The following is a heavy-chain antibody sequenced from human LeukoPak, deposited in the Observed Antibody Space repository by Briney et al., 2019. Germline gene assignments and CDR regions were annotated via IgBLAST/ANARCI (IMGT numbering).Heavy chain of an antibody. V-gene: IGHV3-48*01. Sequence: GGSLRLSCAASGFTFNTFDMTWVRQAPGKGLEWVSYISSGSSSRYYADSVKGRFTISRDNAKNSLYLQMNSLRAEDTAVYYCAKDCRPFYDSSGYYYDYWGQGTLVTVSS. CDR3: AKDCRPFYDSSGYYYDY. D-gene: IGHD3-22*01. CDR1: GFTFNTFD. J-gene: IGHJ4*02. CDR2: ISSGSSSR.